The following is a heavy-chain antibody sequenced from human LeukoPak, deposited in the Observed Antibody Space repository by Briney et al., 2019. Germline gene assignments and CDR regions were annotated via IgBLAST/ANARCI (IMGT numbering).Heavy chain of an antibody. J-gene: IGHJ4*02. V-gene: IGHV4-59*01. CDR1: GGSISSYY. CDR3: ARGGYFYDSSGSTFDH. CDR2: IYDSGST. D-gene: IGHD3-22*01. Sequence: PSETLSLTCTVSGGSISSYYWSWIRQPPGKGLEWIGYIYDSGSTNYNPSLKSRVTISVDTSKNQFSLMLSSVTTADTAVYYCARGGYFYDSSGSTFDHWGQGTLVTVSS.